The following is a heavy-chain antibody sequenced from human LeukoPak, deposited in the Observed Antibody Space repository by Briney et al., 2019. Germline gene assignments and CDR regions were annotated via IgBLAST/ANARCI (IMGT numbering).Heavy chain of an antibody. Sequence: ASVKVSCKASGGTFSSHAISWVPQAPGQGLEWMGGIIPIFGTANYAQKFQGRVTITTDESTSTAYMELSSLRSEDTAVYYCARDSYDFWSGYFPYWGQGTLVTVSS. V-gene: IGHV1-69*05. J-gene: IGHJ4*02. CDR3: ARDSYDFWSGYFPY. CDR1: GGTFSSHA. D-gene: IGHD3-3*01. CDR2: IIPIFGTA.